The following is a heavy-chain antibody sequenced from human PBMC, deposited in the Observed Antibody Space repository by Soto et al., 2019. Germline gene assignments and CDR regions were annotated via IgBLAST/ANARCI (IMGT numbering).Heavy chain of an antibody. V-gene: IGHV4-59*01. CDR2: IHSSGGS. J-gene: IGHJ5*02. CDR1: GDSISSYY. Sequence: PSETLSLTCTVSGDSISSYYWSWIRQPPGKGLEWIGYIHSSGGSIYNPSLKSRVTMSVDTSKNQFSRKLRSVTAADTAVYYCARSPESNWFDPWGQGTLVTAPQ. CDR3: ARSPESNWFDP.